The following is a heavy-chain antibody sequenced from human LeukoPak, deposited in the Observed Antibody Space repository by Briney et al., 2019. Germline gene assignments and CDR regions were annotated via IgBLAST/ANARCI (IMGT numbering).Heavy chain of an antibody. CDR1: GGSFSGYY. V-gene: IGHV4-34*01. CDR2: INHSGST. Sequence: PSETLSLTCAVYGGSFSGYYWSWIRQPPGKGLEWIGEINHSGSTNYNPSLKSRVTISVDTSKNQSSLKLSSVTAADTAVYYCARMRSVRITMVRGVRGWFDPWGQGTLVTVSS. CDR3: ARMRSVRITMVRGVRGWFDP. J-gene: IGHJ5*02. D-gene: IGHD3-10*01.